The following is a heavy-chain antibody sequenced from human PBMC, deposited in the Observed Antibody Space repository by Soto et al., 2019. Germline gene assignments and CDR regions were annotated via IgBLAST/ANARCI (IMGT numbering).Heavy chain of an antibody. Sequence: PGGSLRLSCAASGFTFSSYGMHWVRQAPGKGLEWVAVISYDGSNKYYADSVKGRFTISRDNSKNTLYLQMNSLRAEDTAVYYCAKLGGIAVDKSRLRSIFDYWGQGTLVTVSS. CDR3: AKLGGIAVDKSRLRSIFDY. CDR1: GFTFSSYG. CDR2: ISYDGSNK. D-gene: IGHD6-19*01. J-gene: IGHJ4*02. V-gene: IGHV3-30*18.